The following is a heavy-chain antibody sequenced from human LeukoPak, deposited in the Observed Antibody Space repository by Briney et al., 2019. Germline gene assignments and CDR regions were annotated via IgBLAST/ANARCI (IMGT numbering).Heavy chain of an antibody. CDR3: ASETDYGSGSYPTPD. CDR1: GGSISSSSYY. Sequence: PSETLSLTCTVSGGSISSSSYYWGWIRQPPGKGLEWIGSIYYSGSTYYNPSLKSRVTISVDTSKNQFSLKLSSVTAADTAVYYCASETDYGSGSYPTPDWGQGTLVTVSS. CDR2: IYYSGST. J-gene: IGHJ4*02. D-gene: IGHD3-10*01. V-gene: IGHV4-39*07.